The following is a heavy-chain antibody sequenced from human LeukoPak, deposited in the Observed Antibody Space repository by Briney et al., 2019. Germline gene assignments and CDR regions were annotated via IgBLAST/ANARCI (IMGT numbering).Heavy chain of an antibody. CDR1: GGSMNINNYY. CDR2: IYYTGTT. J-gene: IGHJ4*02. CDR3: ARGSWYQGYYFDY. D-gene: IGHD6-13*01. Sequence: PSETLSLTCTVSGGSMNINNYYWAWIRQPPGKGLEWLGSIYYTGTTYYNPSLNHRVTISVDTSQNQFSLRLSSVTAADTAMYYCARGSWYQGYYFDYWGQGTLVTVSS. V-gene: IGHV4-39*07.